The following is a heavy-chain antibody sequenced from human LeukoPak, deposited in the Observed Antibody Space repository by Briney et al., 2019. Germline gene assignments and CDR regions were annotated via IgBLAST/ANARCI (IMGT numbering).Heavy chain of an antibody. CDR3: ARDVDGSGNYGFDW. V-gene: IGHV3-21*01. CDR1: GFSLSDYT. Sequence: PGGSLRLSCAAAGFSLSDYTMNWVRQAPGKGLEWVSGISTSSTYRLYADSVKGRFTISRDNAKSSLYLEMNSLRAEDTAVYYCARDVDGSGNYGFDWWGQGILVTVSS. D-gene: IGHD3-10*01. CDR2: ISTSSTYR. J-gene: IGHJ4*02.